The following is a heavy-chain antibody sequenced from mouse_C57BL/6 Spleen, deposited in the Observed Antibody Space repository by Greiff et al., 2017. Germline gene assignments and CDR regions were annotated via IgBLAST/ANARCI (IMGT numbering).Heavy chain of an antibody. J-gene: IGHJ2*01. CDR2: ISSGSSTI. V-gene: IGHV5-17*01. CDR3: TSDGGYYFDY. CDR1: GFTFSDYG. Sequence: EVKLMESGGGLVKPGGSLKLSCAASGFTFSDYGMHWVRQAPEKGLEWVAYISSGSSTIYYADTVKGRFTISRDNAKNTLFLHMTSLRSEDSAFYYCTSDGGYYFDYWGQGTTLTVSS. D-gene: IGHD1-1*01.